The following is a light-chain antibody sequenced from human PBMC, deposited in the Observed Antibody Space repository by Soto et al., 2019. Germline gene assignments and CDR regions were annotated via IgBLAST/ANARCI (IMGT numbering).Light chain of an antibody. CDR1: QSVSSN. CDR3: QQYNNWPPMYT. Sequence: EIVMTQSPATLSVSPGERATLSCRASQSVSSNLAWYQQKPGQAPRLLIYGASTRATGIPATFSGSGSGTEFSLPISSLQSEDFAVYYCQQYNNWPPMYTFGQGTKLESK. V-gene: IGKV3-15*01. CDR2: GAS. J-gene: IGKJ2*01.